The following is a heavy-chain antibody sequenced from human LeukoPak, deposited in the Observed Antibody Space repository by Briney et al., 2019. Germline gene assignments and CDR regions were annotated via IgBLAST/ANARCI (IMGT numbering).Heavy chain of an antibody. CDR2: ITPFNGNT. Sequence: GASVKVSCKASGYTFTGYYMHWVRQAPGQALEWMGWITPFNGNTNYAQKFQDRVTITRDRSMSTAYMELSSLRSDDTAVYYCARGLEWLTRRHTWFDPWGQGTLVTVSS. CDR1: GYTFTGYY. V-gene: IGHV1-45*02. CDR3: ARGLEWLTRRHTWFDP. D-gene: IGHD3-3*01. J-gene: IGHJ5*02.